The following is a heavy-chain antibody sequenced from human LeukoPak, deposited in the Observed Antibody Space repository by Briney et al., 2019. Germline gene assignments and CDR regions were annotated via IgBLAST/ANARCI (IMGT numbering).Heavy chain of an antibody. CDR3: ARQGRKDFDWLGRESPNYGMDV. V-gene: IGHV4-39*01. Sequence: SETLSLTCSVSGGSISSSSYSWGWIRQPPGKGLEWIGSIYHSGSTYYNPSLKSRVTISVDTSKNQFSLKLSSVTAADTAVYYCARQGRKDFDWLGRESPNYGMDVWGQGTTVTVSS. CDR2: IYHSGST. CDR1: GGSISSSSYS. D-gene: IGHD3-9*01. J-gene: IGHJ6*02.